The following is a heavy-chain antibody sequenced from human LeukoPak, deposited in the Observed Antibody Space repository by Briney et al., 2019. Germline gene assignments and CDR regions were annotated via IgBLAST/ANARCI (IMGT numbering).Heavy chain of an antibody. D-gene: IGHD6-13*01. CDR3: ARAAAATIYYFDY. CDR1: GGSFSGYY. J-gene: IGHJ4*02. CDR2: INHSGST. V-gene: IGHV4-34*01. Sequence: SETLSLTCAVYGGSFSGYYWNWIRQPPGKGLEWIGEINHSGSTNYNPSLKSRVTISVDTSKNQFSLKLTSVTAADTAVYYCARAAAATIYYFDYWGQGTLVTVSS.